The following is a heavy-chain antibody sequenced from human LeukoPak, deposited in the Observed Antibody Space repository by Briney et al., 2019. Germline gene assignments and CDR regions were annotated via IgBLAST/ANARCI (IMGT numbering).Heavy chain of an antibody. Sequence: PGGSLRLSCAASGFTFSSHWMSWVRQAPGKGLEWVANIKQDGSEKYYVDSVKGRFTISRDNAKNSLYLQMNSLRAEDTAVYYCAREGGDAYFDYWGQGTLVTVSS. CDR3: AREGGDAYFDY. CDR1: GFTFSSHW. V-gene: IGHV3-7*01. D-gene: IGHD2-21*02. J-gene: IGHJ4*02. CDR2: IKQDGSEK.